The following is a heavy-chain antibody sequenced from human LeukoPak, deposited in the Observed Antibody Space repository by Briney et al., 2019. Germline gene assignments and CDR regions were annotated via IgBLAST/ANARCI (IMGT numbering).Heavy chain of an antibody. D-gene: IGHD6-25*01. Sequence: PSETLSLTCTVSGGSISSYYWSWIRQPPGKGLEWIGYIYYSGSTNYNPSLKSRVTISVDTSKNQFSLKLSSVTAADTAVYYCARLRGSGLDAFDIWGQGTMVTVSS. CDR1: GGSISSYY. J-gene: IGHJ3*02. CDR3: ARLRGSGLDAFDI. V-gene: IGHV4-59*01. CDR2: IYYSGST.